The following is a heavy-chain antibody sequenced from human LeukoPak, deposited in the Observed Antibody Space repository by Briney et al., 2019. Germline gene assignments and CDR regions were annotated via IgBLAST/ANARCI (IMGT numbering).Heavy chain of an antibody. V-gene: IGHV1-18*01. J-gene: IGHJ5*02. CDR1: GHTFSSYG. CDR2: ITNYNGNT. CDR3: ARANMVRGVGSFFDRNWFDP. Sequence: ASVKVSCKASGHTFSSYGVTWVRQAPGQGLEWMGWITNYNGNTNYAQKFQDRVSLTSDTSTSTAYMELRSLRSDDTAVYYCARANMVRGVGSFFDRNWFDPWGQGTLVTVSS. D-gene: IGHD3-10*01.